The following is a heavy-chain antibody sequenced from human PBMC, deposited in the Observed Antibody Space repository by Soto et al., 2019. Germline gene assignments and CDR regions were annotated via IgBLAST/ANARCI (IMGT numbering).Heavy chain of an antibody. CDR3: AKEQTHSQADTSSIFDY. D-gene: IGHD2-2*01. CDR2: TSGSGGST. CDR1: GFTFSNYP. V-gene: IGHV3-23*01. Sequence: EVQLLESGGGFVEPGWSPRLSCAASGFTFSNYPMTWVRQAPGKGLEWLSSTSGSGGSTYYADSVKGRFTISRDNAKNTLYLQMNSLRAEDTAVYYCAKEQTHSQADTSSIFDYWGQGTLVTVSS. J-gene: IGHJ4*02.